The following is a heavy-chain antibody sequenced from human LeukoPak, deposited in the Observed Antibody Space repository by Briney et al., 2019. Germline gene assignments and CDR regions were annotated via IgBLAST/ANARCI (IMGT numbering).Heavy chain of an antibody. D-gene: IGHD3-10*01. CDR1: GYIFTNYY. V-gene: IGHV1-46*01. CDR2: INPSCGST. CDR3: ARDHGSAYYRAPRH. Sequence: RASVKVSCKASGYIFTNYYMHWVRQAPGQGLEWMGTINPSCGSTTYAQKFQGRVTIPRDTSTSPGYMELSSLRSEDTAVYYCARDHGSAYYRAPRHWGQGTLVTVSS. J-gene: IGHJ4*02.